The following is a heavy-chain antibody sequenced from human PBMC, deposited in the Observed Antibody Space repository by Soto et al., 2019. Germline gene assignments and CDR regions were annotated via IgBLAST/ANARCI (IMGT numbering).Heavy chain of an antibody. CDR1: GYTFTSYG. V-gene: IGHV1-18*01. Sequence: QVQLVQSGAEVKKPGASVKVSCKASGYTFTSYGISWVRQAPGQGLEWMGWISAYNGNTNYAQKLQGRVTMTTARSTSTAYMELRSLRSDDTAVYYCARDSRQVAVAGIPDYFDYWGQGTLVTVSS. D-gene: IGHD6-19*01. CDR3: ARDSRQVAVAGIPDYFDY. CDR2: ISAYNGNT. J-gene: IGHJ4*02.